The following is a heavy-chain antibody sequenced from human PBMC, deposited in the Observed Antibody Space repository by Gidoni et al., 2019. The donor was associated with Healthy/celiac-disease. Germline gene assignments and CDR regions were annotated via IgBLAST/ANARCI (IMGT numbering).Heavy chain of an antibody. Sequence: QLQLQESGPGLVKPSETLSLTCTVSGGSISSSSYYWGWIRQPPGKGLEWIGSIYYSGSTYYNPSLKSRVTISVDTSKNQFSLKLSSVTAADTAVYYCAREEGFGEPYYYYYYMDVWGKGTTVTVSS. J-gene: IGHJ6*03. CDR1: GGSISSSSYY. CDR3: AREEGFGEPYYYYYYMDV. V-gene: IGHV4-39*02. D-gene: IGHD3-10*01. CDR2: IYYSGST.